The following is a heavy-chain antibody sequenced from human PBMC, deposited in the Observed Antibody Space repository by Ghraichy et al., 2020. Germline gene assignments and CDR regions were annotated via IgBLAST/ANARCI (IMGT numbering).Heavy chain of an antibody. V-gene: IGHV1-2*04. Sequence: ASVKVSCKASGYTFTGYYMHWMRQAPGQGLEWMGWINPNSGGTNYAQKFQGWVTMTRDTSISTAYMELSRLRSDDTAVYYCTVATGDFDYWGQGTLVTVSS. CDR1: GYTFTGYY. CDR2: INPNSGGT. D-gene: IGHD5-12*01. J-gene: IGHJ4*02. CDR3: TVATGDFDY.